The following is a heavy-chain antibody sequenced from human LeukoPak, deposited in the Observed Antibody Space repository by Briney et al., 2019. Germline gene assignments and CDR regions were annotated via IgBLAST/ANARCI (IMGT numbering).Heavy chain of an antibody. Sequence: SETLSLTCTVSGGSISSSSYYWGWIRQPPGKGLEWIGSIYYSGSTYYNPSLKSRVTISVDTSKNQFSLKLSSVTAADTAVYYCARGRRYCSGGSCYGPWFDPWGQGTLVTVSS. J-gene: IGHJ5*02. D-gene: IGHD2-15*01. CDR2: IYYSGST. CDR1: GGSISSSSYY. V-gene: IGHV4-39*07. CDR3: ARGRRYCSGGSCYGPWFDP.